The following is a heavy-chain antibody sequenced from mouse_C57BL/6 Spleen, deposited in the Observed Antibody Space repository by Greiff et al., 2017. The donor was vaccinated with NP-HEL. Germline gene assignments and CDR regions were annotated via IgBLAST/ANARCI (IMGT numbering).Heavy chain of an antibody. V-gene: IGHV2-9-1*01. CDR2: IWTGGGT. Sequence: VMLVESGPGLVAPSQSLSITCTVSGFSLTSYAISWVRQPPGKGLEWLGVIWTGGGTNYNSALKSRLSISKDNSKSQVFLKMNSLQTDDTARYYCARNRDYSNYVEAMDYWGQGTSVTVSS. CDR3: ARNRDYSNYVEAMDY. J-gene: IGHJ4*01. D-gene: IGHD2-5*01. CDR1: GFSLTSYA.